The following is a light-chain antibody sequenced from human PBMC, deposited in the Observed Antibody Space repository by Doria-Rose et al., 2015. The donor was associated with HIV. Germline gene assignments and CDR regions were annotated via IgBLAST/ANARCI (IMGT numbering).Light chain of an antibody. J-gene: IGKJ2*02. V-gene: IGKV1-5*03. CDR3: QQYNSYSPWT. CDR2: KAS. CDR1: QSITRW. Sequence: DLRLTQSPSTLSAPAGDSATITCRASQSITRWLAWYQQKPGKAPKLQSYKASLLVSGLSSRFSGSGSGTGVTLTISSLQPDDFATYYCQQYNSYSPWTFGPGTKLKIK.